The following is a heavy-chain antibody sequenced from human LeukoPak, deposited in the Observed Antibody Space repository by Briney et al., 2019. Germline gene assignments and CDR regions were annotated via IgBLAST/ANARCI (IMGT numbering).Heavy chain of an antibody. J-gene: IGHJ4*02. CDR1: GGSISSGSYY. CDR3: ARVDVAARPYSFDY. CDR2: IYTSGST. V-gene: IGHV4-61*02. D-gene: IGHD6-6*01. Sequence: PSETLSLTCTVSGGSISSGSYYWSWIRQPAGKGLEWIGRIYTSGSTNYNPSLKSRVTISVDTSKNQFSLKLSSVTAADTAVYHCARVDVAARPYSFDYWGQGTLVTVSS.